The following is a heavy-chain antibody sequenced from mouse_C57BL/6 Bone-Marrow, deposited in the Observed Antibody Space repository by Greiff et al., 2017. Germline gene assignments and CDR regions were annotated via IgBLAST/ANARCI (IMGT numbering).Heavy chain of an antibody. CDR2: IWGGGST. V-gene: IGHV2-9*01. Sequence: VQGVESGPGLVAPSQSLSITCTVSGFSLTSYGVDWVRQPPGKGLEWLGVIWGGGSTTYNSALMSRLSNSKDNSKNQVFLKMNSLQTDDTAMYYCAKHEYGSRYYAMDYWGQGTSVTVSS. J-gene: IGHJ4*01. D-gene: IGHD1-1*01. CDR1: GFSLTSYG. CDR3: AKHEYGSRYYAMDY.